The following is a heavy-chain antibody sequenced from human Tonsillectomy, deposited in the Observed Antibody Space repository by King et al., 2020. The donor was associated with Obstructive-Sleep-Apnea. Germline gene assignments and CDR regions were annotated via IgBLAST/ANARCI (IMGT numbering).Heavy chain of an antibody. CDR1: GGSISSYY. CDR3: ATVLWFGENGYFDY. CDR2: IYYSGST. V-gene: IGHV4-59*01. J-gene: IGHJ4*02. D-gene: IGHD3-10*01. Sequence: VQLQESGPGLVKPSETLSLTCTVSGGSISSYYWSWIRQPPGKGLEWIGDIYYSGSTNYNPSLKSRVTISVDTSKNQFSLKLSSVTAADTAVYYCATVLWFGENGYFDYWGQGTLVTVSS.